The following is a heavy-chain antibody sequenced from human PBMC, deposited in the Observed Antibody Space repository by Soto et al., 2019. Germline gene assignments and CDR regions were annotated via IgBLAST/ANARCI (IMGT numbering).Heavy chain of an antibody. Sequence: SETLSLTCAVYGGSFSGYYWSWIRQPPGKGLEWIGEINHSGSTNYNPSLKSRVTISVDTSKNQFSLKLSSVTAADTAVYYCARGLWAISLNWFDPWGQGTLVTVSS. V-gene: IGHV4-34*01. CDR2: INHSGST. CDR3: ARGLWAISLNWFDP. D-gene: IGHD3-3*01. CDR1: GGSFSGYY. J-gene: IGHJ5*02.